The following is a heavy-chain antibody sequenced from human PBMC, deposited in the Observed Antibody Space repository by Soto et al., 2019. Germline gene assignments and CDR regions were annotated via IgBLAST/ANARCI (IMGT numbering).Heavy chain of an antibody. Sequence: EVQLLESGGGLVQPGGSLRLSCAASGFTFSSYAMTWVRQAPGKGLEWVSSISGSGNTTYYADSVKGRFTISRDSSKNTLYLQMSSLRPEDTTVYYCAKARGRTWYEDYWGQGTLVTVSS. CDR1: GFTFSSYA. CDR2: ISGSGNTT. V-gene: IGHV3-23*01. J-gene: IGHJ4*02. CDR3: AKARGRTWYEDY. D-gene: IGHD6-13*01.